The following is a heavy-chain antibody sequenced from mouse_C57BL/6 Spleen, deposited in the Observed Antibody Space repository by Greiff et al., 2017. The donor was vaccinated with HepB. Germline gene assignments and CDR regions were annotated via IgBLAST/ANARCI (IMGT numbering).Heavy chain of an antibody. CDR2: INPNNGGT. J-gene: IGHJ3*01. CDR3: ATVNYEGFAY. Sequence: EVQLQQSGPELVKPGASVKISCKASGYTFTDYYMNWVKQSHGKSLEWIGDINPNNGGTSYNQKFKGKATLTVDKSSSTAYMELRSLTSEDSAFYYGATVNYEGFAYWGQGTLVTVSA. V-gene: IGHV1-26*01. D-gene: IGHD2-1*01. CDR1: GYTFTDYY.